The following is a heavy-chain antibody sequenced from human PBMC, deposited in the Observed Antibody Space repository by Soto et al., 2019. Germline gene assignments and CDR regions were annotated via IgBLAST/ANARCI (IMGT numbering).Heavy chain of an antibody. Sequence: EQLVQSGAEVKKPGSSVKVSCKASGGTFSSYAISWVRQAPGQGLEWMGGIIPIFGTANYAQKFQGRVTITADESTSTAYMELSSLRSEDTAVYYCARLATYYDFWSGYYGGFDPWGQGTLVTVSS. CDR3: ARLATYYDFWSGYYGGFDP. CDR1: GGTFSSYA. J-gene: IGHJ5*02. D-gene: IGHD3-3*01. CDR2: IIPIFGTA. V-gene: IGHV1-69*01.